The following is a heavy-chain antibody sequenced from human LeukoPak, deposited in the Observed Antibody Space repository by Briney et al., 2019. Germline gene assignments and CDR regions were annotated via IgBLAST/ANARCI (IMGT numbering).Heavy chain of an antibody. J-gene: IGHJ4*02. CDR1: GFTFSNYE. D-gene: IGHD3-9*01. Sequence: HPGGSLRLSCAASGFTFSNYEMNWVRQAPGKGLEWVSYISSSGSTIYYADSVKGRFTISRDNAKNSLYLQMNSLRAEDTAVYYCAREGYDILTEGFDYWGQGTLVTVSS. V-gene: IGHV3-48*03. CDR3: AREGYDILTEGFDY. CDR2: ISSSGSTI.